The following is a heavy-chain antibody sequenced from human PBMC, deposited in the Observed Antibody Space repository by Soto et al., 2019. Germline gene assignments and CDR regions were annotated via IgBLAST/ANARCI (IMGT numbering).Heavy chain of an antibody. CDR3: ATVREPGLAVAGTGVDY. J-gene: IGHJ4*02. Sequence: QVQLVQSGAEVKKPGSSVKVSCKASGGTFSSYAISWVRQAPGQGLEWMGGIIPIFGTANYAQKFQGRVTITADESTSTAYMELSSLRSEDTAVYYCATVREPGLAVAGTGVDYWGQGTLVTVSS. CDR1: GGTFSSYA. D-gene: IGHD6-19*01. CDR2: IIPIFGTA. V-gene: IGHV1-69*01.